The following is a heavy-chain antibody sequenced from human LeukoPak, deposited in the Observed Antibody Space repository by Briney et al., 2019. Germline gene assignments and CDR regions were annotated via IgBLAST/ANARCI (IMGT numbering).Heavy chain of an antibody. CDR2: ISGSGGET. J-gene: IGHJ4*02. CDR3: AKGPNESSNYLFDY. CDR1: GFAFSSYA. V-gene: IGHV3-23*01. D-gene: IGHD4-11*01. Sequence: AGRSLRLSCAASGFAFSSYAMNWVRQAPGKGLEWISVISGSGGETYYAGSVKGRFTISRDNSKNTVYVELNSLGGDDTAVYYCAKGPNESSNYLFDYWGQGTLVTVSS.